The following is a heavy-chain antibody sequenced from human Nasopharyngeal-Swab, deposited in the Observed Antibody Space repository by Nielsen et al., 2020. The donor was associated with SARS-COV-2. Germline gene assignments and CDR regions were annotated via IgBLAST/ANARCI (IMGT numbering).Heavy chain of an antibody. CDR1: GFTFSNYW. CDR2: INNDGSST. CDR3: AISLPQHSCMNV. D-gene: IGHD2-2*01. J-gene: IGHJ6*02. V-gene: IGHV3-74*03. Sequence: GESLKTPCAASGFTFSNYWMHWVRQAPGKGLVWVSRINNDGSSTTDAESVKGRFTISRDTAKNTVYLQMNSLSADDTAVYYCAISLPQHSCMNVWGQGTTVTVSS.